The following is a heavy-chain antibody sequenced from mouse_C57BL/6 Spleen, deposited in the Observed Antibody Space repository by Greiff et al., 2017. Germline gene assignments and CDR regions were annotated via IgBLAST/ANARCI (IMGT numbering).Heavy chain of an antibody. CDR2: IWSGGST. CDR3: ARETGTGWYFDV. D-gene: IGHD4-1*01. CDR1: GFSLTSYG. Sequence: VQLQQPGPGLVQPSQSLSITCTVSGFSLTSYGVHWVRQSPGKGLEWLGVIWSGGSTDYNAAFMSRLSITKDNSKSHVFLKMNSLQADDTAIYYCARETGTGWYFDVWGTGTTVTVSS. J-gene: IGHJ1*03. V-gene: IGHV2-5*01.